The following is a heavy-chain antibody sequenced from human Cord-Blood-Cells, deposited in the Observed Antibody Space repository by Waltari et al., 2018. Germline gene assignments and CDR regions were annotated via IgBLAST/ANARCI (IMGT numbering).Heavy chain of an antibody. V-gene: IGHV6-1*01. J-gene: IGHJ3*02. Sequence: QVQLQQSGPGLVKPSQTLSLTCAISGDSVSSNSAAWNWIRQSPSRGLEWLGRTYYRSKWYNDYAVSVKSRITINPDTSKNQFSLQLNSVTPEDTAVYYCARDRRNCSSTSCYTGAFDIWGQGTMVTVSS. D-gene: IGHD2-2*02. CDR3: ARDRRNCSSTSCYTGAFDI. CDR2: TYYRSKWYN. CDR1: GDSVSSNSAA.